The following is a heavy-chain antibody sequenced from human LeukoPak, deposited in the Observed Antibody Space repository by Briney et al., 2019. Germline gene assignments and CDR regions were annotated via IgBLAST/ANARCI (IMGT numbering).Heavy chain of an antibody. V-gene: IGHV3-21*01. D-gene: IGHD2-2*01. J-gene: IGHJ3*02. CDR3: ARSLKVSAALDVFDI. CDR1: EFTFSSHS. Sequence: GGSLRLSRAASEFTFSSHSMNWVRQAPGKGLGWVSSISRSGGSIYYADSLKGRFTISRDNAKNSLYLQMNSLRAEDTAVYFCARSLKVSAALDVFDIWGQGTMVTVSS. CDR2: ISRSGGSI.